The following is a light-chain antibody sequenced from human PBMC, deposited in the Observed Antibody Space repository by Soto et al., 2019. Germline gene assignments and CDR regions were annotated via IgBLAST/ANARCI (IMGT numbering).Light chain of an antibody. CDR1: SSDVGGYNF. Sequence: QSALTQPASVSGSPGQSITISCTGTSSDVGGYNFVSWYQHHPGKAPKLIIYEVSNRPSGVSNRVSASKSGNTASLTIFGLQAEDEADYYCSSYTNSSTLVLFGGGTKVTVL. J-gene: IGLJ2*01. V-gene: IGLV2-14*01. CDR2: EVS. CDR3: SSYTNSSTLVL.